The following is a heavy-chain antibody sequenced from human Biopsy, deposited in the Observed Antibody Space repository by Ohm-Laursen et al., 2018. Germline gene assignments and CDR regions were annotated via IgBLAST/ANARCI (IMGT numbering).Heavy chain of an antibody. Sequence: SVKVSCKSSGYNFTDFYLHWVRQAPGQGLEWLGWINPDTGGTKYAQKFQGRVAMTRDTSISTAYLDLSSLGSEDTAVYYCAREKPFGASWGYWGQGTLVTVSS. CDR2: INPDTGGT. V-gene: IGHV1-2*02. D-gene: IGHD6-13*01. J-gene: IGHJ4*02. CDR3: AREKPFGASWGY. CDR1: GYNFTDFY.